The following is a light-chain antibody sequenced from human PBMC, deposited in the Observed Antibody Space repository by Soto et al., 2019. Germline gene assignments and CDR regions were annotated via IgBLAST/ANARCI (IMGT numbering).Light chain of an antibody. V-gene: IGLV1-44*01. CDR1: SSNIGSET. Sequence: QSVLTQPPSASGTPGQRVTISCSGSSSNIGSETVNWYQQLPGTVPKLLIYNSYQRPSGVPDRFSGSKSGTSASLAISGLQSEDEADYYCAAWDASLNGYVFGAGTRSPS. CDR3: AAWDASLNGYV. CDR2: NSY. J-gene: IGLJ1*01.